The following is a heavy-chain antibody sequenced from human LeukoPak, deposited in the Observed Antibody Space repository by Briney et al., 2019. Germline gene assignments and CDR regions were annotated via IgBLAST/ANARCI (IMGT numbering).Heavy chain of an antibody. CDR2: ISYDGSNK. CDR3: ARGAAGAFDY. V-gene: IGHV3-30-3*01. CDR1: GFTFSSYA. J-gene: IGHJ4*02. Sequence: GGSLRLSCAASGFTFSSYAMHWVRQAPGQGLEWVAVISYDGSNKYYADPVKGRFTISRDNSKNTLYLQMNSLRAEDTAVYYCARGAAGAFDYWGQGTLVTVSS. D-gene: IGHD6-13*01.